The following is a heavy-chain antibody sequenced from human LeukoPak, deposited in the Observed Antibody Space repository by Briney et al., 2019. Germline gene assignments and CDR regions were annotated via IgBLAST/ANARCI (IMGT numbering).Heavy chain of an antibody. CDR2: IYPGDSDT. J-gene: IGHJ4*02. CDR3: ARPRGLAYFDS. Sequence: GESLKISCKGSGYSFTTYWIAWVRQMPGKGLEWMGIIYPGDSDTRYSPSFQGQVTISVDESISTTFLQWSRLRASDTAIYYCARPRGLAYFDSWGQGTLVTVSA. V-gene: IGHV5-51*01. CDR1: GYSFTTYW. D-gene: IGHD3/OR15-3a*01.